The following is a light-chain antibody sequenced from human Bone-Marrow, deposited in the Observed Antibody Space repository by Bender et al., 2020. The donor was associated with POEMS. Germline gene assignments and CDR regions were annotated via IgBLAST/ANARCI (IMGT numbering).Light chain of an antibody. CDR3: QSYDNSLGGWV. CDR1: SSNIGNNA. Sequence: QSVLTQSPSVSEAPRQRFTISCSGSSSNIGNNAVNWYQQLPGKAPKLLMYYDDLLPSGVSDRFSGSKSGTSASLAITGLQAEDEGDYYCQSYDNSLGGWVFGGGTKLTVL. J-gene: IGLJ3*02. V-gene: IGLV1-36*01. CDR2: YDD.